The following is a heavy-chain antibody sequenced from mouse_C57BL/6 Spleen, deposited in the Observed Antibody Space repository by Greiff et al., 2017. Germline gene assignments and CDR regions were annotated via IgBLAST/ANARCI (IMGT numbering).Heavy chain of an antibody. V-gene: IGHV1-63*01. J-gene: IGHJ2*01. Sequence: QVQLQQSGAEQVRPGTSVKMSCKASGYTFTNYWIGWAKQRPGHGLEWIGDIYPGGGYTNYNEKFKGKATLTADKSSSTAYMQFSSLTSEDSAIYYCARYTARGRYFDYWGQGTTLTVSS. CDR2: IYPGGGYT. CDR3: ARYTARGRYFDY. D-gene: IGHD3-1*01. CDR1: GYTFTNYW.